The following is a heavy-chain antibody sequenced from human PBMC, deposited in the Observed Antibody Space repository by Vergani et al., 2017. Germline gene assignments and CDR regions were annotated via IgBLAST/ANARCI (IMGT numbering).Heavy chain of an antibody. CDR1: GGSISSYY. CDR2: IYYSGST. J-gene: IGHJ1*01. CDR3: ARTPRWAAAGTYFQH. Sequence: QVQLQESGPRLVKPSETLSLTCTVSGGSISSYYWSWIRQPPGKGLEWIGYIYYSGSTNYNPSLKSRVTISVDTSKNQFSLKLSSVTAADTAVYYCARTPRWAAAGTYFQHWGQGTLVTVSS. V-gene: IGHV4-59*01. D-gene: IGHD6-13*01.